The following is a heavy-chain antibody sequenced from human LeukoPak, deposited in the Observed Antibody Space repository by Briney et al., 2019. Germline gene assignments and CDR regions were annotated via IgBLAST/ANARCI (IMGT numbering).Heavy chain of an antibody. CDR2: IYDSGST. D-gene: IGHD3-22*01. J-gene: IGHJ4*02. V-gene: IGHV4-39*01. CDR3: ERGPRRGMIVVVTYFDY. CDR1: GGSIRSSYYY. Sequence: SETLSLTCTVSGGSIRSSYYYWGWIRQPPGKGLEWIGSIYDSGSTYYNPSLKSRVTISVDTSKNQFSLKLSSVTAADTAVYYCERGPRRGMIVVVTYFDYWGQGTLVTVSS.